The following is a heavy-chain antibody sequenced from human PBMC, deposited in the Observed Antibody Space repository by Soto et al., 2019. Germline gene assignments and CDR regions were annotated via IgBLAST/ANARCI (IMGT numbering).Heavy chain of an antibody. D-gene: IGHD3-3*01. CDR2: ISSSSSTI. V-gene: IGHV3-48*02. CDR3: ARDHTYYDFWSGYSDAFDI. Sequence: GGSLRLSCAASGFTFTNARINWVRQAPGKGLEWVSYISSSSSTIYYADSVKGRFTISRDNAKNSLYLQMNSLRDEDTAVYYCARDHTYYDFWSGYSDAFDIWGQGTMVTVSS. CDR1: GFTFTNAR. J-gene: IGHJ3*02.